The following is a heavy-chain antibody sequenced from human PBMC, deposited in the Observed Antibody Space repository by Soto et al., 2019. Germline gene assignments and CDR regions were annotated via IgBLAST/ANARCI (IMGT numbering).Heavy chain of an antibody. CDR1: GFTFKTHA. J-gene: IGHJ6*02. CDR3: GKDVGDYVPYYYGVDV. D-gene: IGHD1-26*01. CDR2: IAYDGNEK. Sequence: QVQLVESGGGVVQPGTSLRLSCAASGFTFKTHAMHLVRQAPGKGLEWMAVIAYDGNEKFYADSVKGRFTISRDNSKNALYLQINTLRHENTAVYYCGKDVGDYVPYYYGVDVWGQGTKVTVSS. V-gene: IGHV3-30*18.